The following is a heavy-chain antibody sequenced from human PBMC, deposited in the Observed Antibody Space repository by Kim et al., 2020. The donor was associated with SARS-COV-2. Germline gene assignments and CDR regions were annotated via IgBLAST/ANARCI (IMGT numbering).Heavy chain of an antibody. CDR3: ARDDSYYYGSGSGDEDAFDI. CDR1: GFTFSSYS. V-gene: IGHV3-21*01. CDR2: ISSSSSYI. Sequence: GGSLRLSCAASGFTFSSYSMNWVRQAPGKGLEWVSSISSSSSYIYYADSVKGRFTISRDNAKNSLYLQMNSLRAEDTAVYYCARDDSYYYGSGSGDEDAFDIWGQGTMVTVSS. J-gene: IGHJ3*02. D-gene: IGHD3-10*01.